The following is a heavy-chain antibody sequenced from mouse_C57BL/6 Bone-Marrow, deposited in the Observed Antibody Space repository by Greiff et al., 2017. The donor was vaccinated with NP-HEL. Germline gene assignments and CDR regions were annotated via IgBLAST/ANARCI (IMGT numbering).Heavy chain of an antibody. V-gene: IGHV1-5*01. Sequence: VHVKQSGTVLARPGASVKMSCKTSGYTFTSYWMHWVKQRPGQGLEWIGAIYPGNSDTSYNQKFKGKAKLTAVTSASTAYMELSSLTNEDSAVYYCTHGNYYYAMDYWGQGTSVTVSS. CDR3: THGNYYYAMDY. D-gene: IGHD2-1*01. CDR1: GYTFTSYW. J-gene: IGHJ4*01. CDR2: IYPGNSDT.